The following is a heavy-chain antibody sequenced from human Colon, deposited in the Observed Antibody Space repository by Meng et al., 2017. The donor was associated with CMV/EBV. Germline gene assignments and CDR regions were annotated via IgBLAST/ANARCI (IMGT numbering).Heavy chain of an antibody. CDR2: INPSGGST. V-gene: IGHV1-46*01. J-gene: IGHJ4*02. CDR1: TFTTYY. Sequence: TFTTYYIHWVRRAPGQGLEWMGMINPSGGSTSYSHKFQDRISMTRDTSTSTVYMNLGGLRSDDTAVYYCARDNPQPRWGWSGSPAEYWGGGSLVTVSS. D-gene: IGHD3-10*01. CDR3: ARDNPQPRWGWSGSPAEY.